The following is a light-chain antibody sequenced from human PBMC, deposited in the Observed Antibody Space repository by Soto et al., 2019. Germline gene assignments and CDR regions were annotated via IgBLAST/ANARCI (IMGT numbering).Light chain of an antibody. CDR2: DAS. Sequence: DIQMTQSPSTLSASVGDRVTITCRASQIIGSSLAWYQQKPVKAPKLLIYDASTLRSGVPSRFSGSESGTEFTLTISSLQPDDSATYSCQHYYSYPYTFGQGTKLEIK. J-gene: IGKJ2*01. CDR3: QHYYSYPYT. CDR1: QIIGSS. V-gene: IGKV1-5*01.